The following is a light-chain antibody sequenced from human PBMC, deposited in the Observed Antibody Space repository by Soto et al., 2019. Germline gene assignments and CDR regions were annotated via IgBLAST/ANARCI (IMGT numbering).Light chain of an antibody. CDR1: SSDFGGYNY. Sequence: QSVLTQPRSVSGSPGQSVTISCTGTSSDFGGYNYVSWYQQHPGKVPKLMIYDVSERPSGVPVRFSGSKSGNTASLTISGLQAEDEAEYYCCSYAGNYSPYVFGTGTKVSV. CDR3: CSYAGNYSPYV. J-gene: IGLJ1*01. V-gene: IGLV2-11*01. CDR2: DVS.